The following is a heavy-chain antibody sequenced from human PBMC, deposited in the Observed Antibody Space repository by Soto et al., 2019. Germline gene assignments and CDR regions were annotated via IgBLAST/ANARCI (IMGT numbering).Heavy chain of an antibody. CDR2: ISYDGSNK. CDR3: AKDVVAKLGATIGMDV. CDR1: GFILSNYG. D-gene: IGHD1-26*01. Sequence: GGSLRLSCAASGFILSNYGMHWVRQAPGKGLEWVAVISYDGSNKYYADSVKGRFTISRDNSKNTLYLQMSSLRAEDTAVYYCAKDVVAKLGATIGMDVWGQGTTVTVSS. V-gene: IGHV3-30*18. J-gene: IGHJ6*02.